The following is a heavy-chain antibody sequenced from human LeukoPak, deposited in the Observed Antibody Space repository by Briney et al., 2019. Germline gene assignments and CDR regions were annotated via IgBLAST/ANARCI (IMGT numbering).Heavy chain of an antibody. CDR2: IKQDGSEK. CDR1: GFTFKNYF. CDR3: ARADSLVNMDV. Sequence: PGGSLRLSCAASGFTFKNYFMSWVRQAPGKGLEWVANIKQDGSEKYYVDSVKGRFTISRDNAKNSLYLQMDSLRAEDTAVYYCARADSLVNMDVWGQGTTVTVSS. J-gene: IGHJ6*02. D-gene: IGHD2-15*01. V-gene: IGHV3-7*05.